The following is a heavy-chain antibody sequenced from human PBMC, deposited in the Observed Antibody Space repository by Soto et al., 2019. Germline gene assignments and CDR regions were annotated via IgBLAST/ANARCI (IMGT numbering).Heavy chain of an antibody. CDR2: ISGLGGTT. CDR3: ASSAGNTWERYYCDY. D-gene: IGHD1-26*01. J-gene: IGHJ4*02. V-gene: IGHV3-23*01. CDR1: GFTFSSYS. Sequence: DVRLLESGGGLIQPGGSLRLSCAVSGFTFSSYSMSWVRQAPGKGLEWVSGISGLGGTTYYADSVKGRFTISRDNSKNTLDRQVSSLRAEDSAVYYCASSAGNTWERYYCDYWGQGTLLIVS.